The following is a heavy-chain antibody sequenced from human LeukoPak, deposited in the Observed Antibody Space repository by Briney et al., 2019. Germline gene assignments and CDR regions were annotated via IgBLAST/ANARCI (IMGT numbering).Heavy chain of an antibody. CDR3: ARVALSGSNYYSALDY. Sequence: GRSLRLSCAATGFTLGNYGIHWVRQAPGKGLEWVAGIWFDGSKRYYADSVKGRFTISRDNSKNEVYLQMNSLSPEDTAVFYCARVALSGSNYYSALDYWGQGTLVTVSS. V-gene: IGHV3-33*03. CDR1: GFTLGNYG. CDR2: IWFDGSKR. D-gene: IGHD3-22*01. J-gene: IGHJ4*02.